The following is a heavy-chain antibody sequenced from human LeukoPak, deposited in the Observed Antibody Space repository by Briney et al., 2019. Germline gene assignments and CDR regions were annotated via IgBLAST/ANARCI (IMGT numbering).Heavy chain of an antibody. CDR2: IYSGGKT. Sequence: TGGSLRLSCAASGFTVSSNYMSWVRQAPGKGLEWVSVIYSGGKTYYADSVKGRFTISRDNSKNTLYLQMNSLRAEDAAVYYCARGVANYYESGGYQNWGQGTLVTVSS. CDR3: ARGVANYYESGGYQN. V-gene: IGHV3-53*01. J-gene: IGHJ4*02. CDR1: GFTVSSNY. D-gene: IGHD3-22*01.